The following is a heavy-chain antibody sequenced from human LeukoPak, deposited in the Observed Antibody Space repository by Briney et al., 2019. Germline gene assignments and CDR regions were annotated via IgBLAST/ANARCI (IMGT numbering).Heavy chain of an antibody. CDR3: ARGRIFDY. CDR1: GASVSSGSYY. V-gene: IGHV4-61*01. J-gene: IGHJ4*02. CDR2: IYYSGST. Sequence: SETLSLTCTVSGASVSSGSYYWSWIRQPPGKGLEWIGYIYYSGSTNYNPSLKSRVTISVDTSKNQFSLKLSSVTAADTAVYYCARGRIFDYWGQGTLVTVSS.